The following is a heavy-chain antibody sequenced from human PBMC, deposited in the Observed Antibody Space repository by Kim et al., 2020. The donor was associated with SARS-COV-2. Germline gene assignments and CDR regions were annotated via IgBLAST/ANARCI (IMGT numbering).Heavy chain of an antibody. CDR2: TS. CDR3: ARRGKSRWFDP. V-gene: IGHV4-39*01. J-gene: IGHJ5*02. Sequence: TSFFDPSLRSPVTISIDTSKNQFSLKVKSGTAADTAVYYCARRGKSRWFDPWGQGSLVTVSS.